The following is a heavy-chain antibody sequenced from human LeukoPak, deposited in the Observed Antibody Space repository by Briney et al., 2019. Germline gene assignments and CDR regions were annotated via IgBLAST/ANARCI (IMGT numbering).Heavy chain of an antibody. CDR2: INQDGSAK. Sequence: GGSLRLSCAVSGFTISGDWMSWVRQAPGKGLEWVANINQDGSAKNYVESVKGRFTISRDNSKNSMFLQMTRLTVEDKAVYHCGRSHCDGESCWGQGTLVTVSS. J-gene: IGHJ4*02. CDR1: GFTISGDW. D-gene: IGHD2-21*01. CDR3: GRSHCDGESC. V-gene: IGHV3-7*01.